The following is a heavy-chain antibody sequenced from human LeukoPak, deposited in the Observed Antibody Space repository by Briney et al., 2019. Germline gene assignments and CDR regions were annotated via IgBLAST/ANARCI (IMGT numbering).Heavy chain of an antibody. V-gene: IGHV4-61*02. J-gene: IGHJ3*02. Sequence: SETLSLTCTVSGGSISSDSYFWSWIRQPAGKGLEWIGRIDNSGGTNYNPSLKSRVTISVDTSKNQFSLKLNSVTAADTAVYYCAKSPVGTADFDIWGQGTMVTVSS. CDR2: IDNSGGT. CDR1: GGSISSDSYF. D-gene: IGHD6-13*01. CDR3: AKSPVGTADFDI.